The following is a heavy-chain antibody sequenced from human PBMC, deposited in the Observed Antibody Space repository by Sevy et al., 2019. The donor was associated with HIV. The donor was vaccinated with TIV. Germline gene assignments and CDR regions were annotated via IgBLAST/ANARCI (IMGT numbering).Heavy chain of an antibody. CDR2: ISYDGSNK. D-gene: IGHD4-17*01. Sequence: GGSLRLSCAASGFTFSSYGMHWVRQAPGKGLEWVAVISYDGSNKYYADSVKGRFTISRDNSKNTLYLQMNSLRAEDTAVYYCAKERVVYGDPRYWYFDLWGRGTLVTVSS. CDR1: GFTFSSYG. V-gene: IGHV3-30*18. J-gene: IGHJ2*01. CDR3: AKERVVYGDPRYWYFDL.